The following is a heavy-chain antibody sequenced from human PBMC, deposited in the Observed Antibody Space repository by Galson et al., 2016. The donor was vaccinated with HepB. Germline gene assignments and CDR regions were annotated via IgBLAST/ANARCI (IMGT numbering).Heavy chain of an antibody. CDR1: GYTLTVYH. CDR2: INPNGAT. J-gene: IGHJ3*01. D-gene: IGHD4-23*01. Sequence: SVKVSCKASGYTLTVYHMHWVRQAPGQGLEWMGWINPNGATNYAQKFEGRVTMTRDTSISTLYMDLTSLTSDDTAVCYCARYQAAVYPYSGGFDVGGQGTMVSVCS. CDR3: ARYQAAVYPYSGGFDV. V-gene: IGHV1-2*02.